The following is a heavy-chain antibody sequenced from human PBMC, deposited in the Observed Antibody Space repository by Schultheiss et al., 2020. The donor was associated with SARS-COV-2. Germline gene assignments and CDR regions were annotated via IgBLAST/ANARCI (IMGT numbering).Heavy chain of an antibody. CDR2: ISGSSSYI. CDR1: GFTFSSYA. CDR3: ARAYLDV. J-gene: IGHJ6*03. V-gene: IGHV3-21*01. Sequence: GGSLRLSCAASGFTFSSYAMSWVRQAPGKGLEWVSAISGSSSYIYYADSVKGRFTISRDNAKNSLYLQMNSLRAEDTAVYYCARAYLDVWGKGTTVTVSS.